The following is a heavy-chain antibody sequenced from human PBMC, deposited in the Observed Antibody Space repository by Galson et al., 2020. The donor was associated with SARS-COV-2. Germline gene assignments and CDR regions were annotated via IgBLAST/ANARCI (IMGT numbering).Heavy chain of an antibody. D-gene: IGHD2-2*02. J-gene: IGHJ5*02. CDR2: IYYSGST. V-gene: IGHV4-59*08. Sequence: SQTPSLPCTVSGGSISSNYWSWIRQPPGKGLACIGYIYYSGSTNHNPPLKSRVTISVDTSKNQFSLKLSSVTAADTAVYYCARLSLGYCSSTSCYTGFDPGGQGTLVTVSS. CDR3: ARLSLGYCSSTSCYTGFDP. CDR1: GGSISSNY.